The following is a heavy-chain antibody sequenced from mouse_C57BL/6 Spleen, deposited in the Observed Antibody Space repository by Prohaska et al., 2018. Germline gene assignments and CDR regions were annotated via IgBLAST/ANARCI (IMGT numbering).Heavy chain of an antibody. CDR2: INHNNGGT. D-gene: IGHD1-1*01. CDR3: ARYAVDGSRYRYFDV. V-gene: IGHV1-26*01. Sequence: PGASVKITCKASGYTFTDYKMNWVKQSHGKSLEWIGDINHNNGGTNYNEKFKSKATLTVDKSSSTAYMELRSLTSEDSAVYFCARYAVDGSRYRYFDVWGTGTTVTVSS. CDR1: GYTFTDYK. J-gene: IGHJ1*03.